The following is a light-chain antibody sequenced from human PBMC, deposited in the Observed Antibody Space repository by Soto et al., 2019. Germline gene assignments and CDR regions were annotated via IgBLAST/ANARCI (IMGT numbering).Light chain of an antibody. CDR3: QQYGSSLRT. CDR1: QSVTNNY. J-gene: IGKJ1*01. V-gene: IGKV3-20*01. CDR2: GAS. Sequence: IVLTQSPGTLSLSPGERATLSCRASQSVTNNYLAWYQQKPGQAPRLLIFGASSRVAGTPDRFSGSGSGTDFTLTISRLEPEDFAVYYCQQYGSSLRTFGQGTKVDIK.